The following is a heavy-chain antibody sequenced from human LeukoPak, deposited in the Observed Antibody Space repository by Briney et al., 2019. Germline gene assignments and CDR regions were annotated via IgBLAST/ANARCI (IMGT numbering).Heavy chain of an antibody. CDR3: AIVRAVDY. CDR2: IRSSSSYI. Sequence: RGSLRLSXVASGFTFSSYSMNWVRPAPGKGLGWVSSIRSSSSYIYYADTMKGRFTISRYNAKNSLYLQMNSVRDEDTAACYCAIVRAVDYWGQGTLVTVSS. V-gene: IGHV3-21*01. J-gene: IGHJ4*02. D-gene: IGHD4/OR15-4a*01. CDR1: GFTFSSYS.